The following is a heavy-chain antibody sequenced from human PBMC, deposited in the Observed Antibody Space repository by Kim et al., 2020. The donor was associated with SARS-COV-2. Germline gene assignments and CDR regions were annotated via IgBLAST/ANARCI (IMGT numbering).Heavy chain of an antibody. CDR3: ARAEITGSHDDY. CDR2: I. J-gene: IGHJ4*02. V-gene: IGHV3-48*02. D-gene: IGHD2-8*02. Sequence: IYCADSVRGRFTITRDNATNSLYIQMYRLRDEDTAVYYCARAEITGSHDDYWGQGTLVTVPS.